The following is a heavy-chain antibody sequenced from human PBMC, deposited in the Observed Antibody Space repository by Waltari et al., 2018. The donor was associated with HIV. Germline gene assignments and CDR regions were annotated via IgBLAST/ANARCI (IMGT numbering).Heavy chain of an antibody. V-gene: IGHV3-74*01. CDR1: GFTFSRYW. CDR2: IESDGASK. Sequence: EVQLVESGGGLVQPGGSLRLSCGASGFTFSRYWMHWVRQAPGKGLVWVSRIESDGASKNYADSVKGRVTISRDNAKNTLSLQMNSLSVEDTAVYYCVRAGRSSDGFDVWGQGTMVTVSS. J-gene: IGHJ3*01. CDR3: VRAGRSSDGFDV. D-gene: IGHD6-6*01.